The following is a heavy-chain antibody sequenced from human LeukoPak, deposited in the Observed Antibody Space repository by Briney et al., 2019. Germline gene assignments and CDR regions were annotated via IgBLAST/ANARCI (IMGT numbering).Heavy chain of an antibody. CDR1: GGSISSYY. D-gene: IGHD3-10*01. CDR2: IYYSGST. CDR3: ARVITMVRGVIYWYFDL. J-gene: IGHJ2*01. V-gene: IGHV4-59*01. Sequence: SETLSLTCTVSGGSISSYYWSWIRQPPGKGLEWIGYIYYSGSTNYNPSLKSRVTISVDTSKNQFSLKLSSVTAADTAVYYCARVITMVRGVIYWYFDLWGRGTLVTVSS.